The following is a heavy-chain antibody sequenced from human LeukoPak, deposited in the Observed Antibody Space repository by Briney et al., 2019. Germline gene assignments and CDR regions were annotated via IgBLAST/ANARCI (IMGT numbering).Heavy chain of an antibody. CDR1: GYTFTSYY. D-gene: IGHD6-13*01. CDR2: INPSGGST. CDR3: ARDLNPLAAQTPLGY. V-gene: IGHV1-46*01. Sequence: ASVRVSCKASGYTFTSYYMLWVRQAPGQGLEWMGIINPSGGSTSYAQKFQGRVTMTRDTSTSTVYMELSSLRSEDTAVYYCARDLNPLAAQTPLGYWGQGTLVTVSS. J-gene: IGHJ4*02.